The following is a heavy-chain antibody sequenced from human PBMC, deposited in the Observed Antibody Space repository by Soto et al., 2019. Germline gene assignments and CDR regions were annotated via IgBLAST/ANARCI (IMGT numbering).Heavy chain of an antibody. V-gene: IGHV4-31*03. CDR1: GDSLSSGGHY. CDR3: ARVDHRGYFAILTDY. D-gene: IGHD3-9*01. Sequence: SETLSLTCTVSGDSLSSGGHYWSWIRQHPGKGLEWIGHIYDSVNTYYSPSLRSRVTISADMSKNQFSLNLRSVTAADTAVYYCARVDHRGYFAILTDYWGQGTLVTVAS. CDR2: IYDSVNT. J-gene: IGHJ4*02.